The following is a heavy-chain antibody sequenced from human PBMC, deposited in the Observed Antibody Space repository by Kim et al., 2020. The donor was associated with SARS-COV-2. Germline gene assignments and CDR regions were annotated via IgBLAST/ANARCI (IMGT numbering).Heavy chain of an antibody. J-gene: IGHJ4*02. D-gene: IGHD3-9*01. CDR2: ISGSGGST. Sequence: GGSLRLSCAASGFTFSSYAMSWVRQAPGKGLEWVSAISGSGGSTYYADSVKGRFTISRDNSKNTLYLQMNSLRAEDTAVYYCAKDAAFEGELRYSAYFDYWGQGTLVTVSS. CDR3: AKDAAFEGELRYSAYFDY. CDR1: GFTFSSYA. V-gene: IGHV3-23*01.